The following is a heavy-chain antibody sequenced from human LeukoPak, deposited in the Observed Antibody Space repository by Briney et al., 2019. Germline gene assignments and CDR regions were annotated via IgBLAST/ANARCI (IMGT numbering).Heavy chain of an antibody. J-gene: IGHJ5*02. CDR3: ARAGDKLLNWFDP. CDR2: IYYSGST. CDR1: GGSISSGDYY. D-gene: IGHD1-14*01. Sequence: SETLSLTCTVSGGSISSGDYYWSWIRQPPGKGLEWIGYIYYSGSTYYNPSLKSRVTISVDTSNNQFSLKLSSVTAADTAVYYCARAGDKLLNWFDPWGQGTLATVSS. V-gene: IGHV4-30-4*01.